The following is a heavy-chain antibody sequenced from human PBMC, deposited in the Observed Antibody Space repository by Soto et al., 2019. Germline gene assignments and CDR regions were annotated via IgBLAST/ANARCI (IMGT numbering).Heavy chain of an antibody. V-gene: IGHV1-46*01. D-gene: IGHD2-15*01. CDR3: ARGAVVVPNGLIAGMDV. CDR2: ISPSGGYT. CDR1: GYTFTHYY. Sequence: ASVKVSCKASGYTFTHYYMHWVRQAPGQGLEWMGIISPSGGYTTYAQKFQGRVTMTRDTSTSTVYVELSSLTSEDTAVYYCARGAVVVPNGLIAGMDVWGLGTTVTV. J-gene: IGHJ6*02.